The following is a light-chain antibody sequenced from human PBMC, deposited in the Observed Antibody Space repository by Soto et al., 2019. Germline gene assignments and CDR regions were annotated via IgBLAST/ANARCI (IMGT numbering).Light chain of an antibody. CDR1: SSDVGGYDY. V-gene: IGLV2-8*01. CDR2: EVS. J-gene: IGLJ2*01. CDR3: SSYAGSSKLGV. Sequence: QSALTQPPSASGSPGQSVTISCTRTSSDVGGYDYVSWYQQHPGKAPKLLIYEVSKGPSGVPDRFSGSKSGNTASLTVSGLQAEDEADYYCSSYAGSSKLGVFGGGTKLTVL.